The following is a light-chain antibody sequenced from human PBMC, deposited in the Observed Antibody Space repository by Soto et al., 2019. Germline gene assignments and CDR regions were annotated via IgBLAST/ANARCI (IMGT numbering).Light chain of an antibody. Sequence: EIVMTQSPATLSVSPGERATLSCRASQSVRGNLAWYQQKPGQSPRLLIFGASTRATGVPDRFSGSGSGAEFILTISRLQSEDFAIYYCQHYDDWPRTFGLGTKVEVK. CDR2: GAS. J-gene: IGKJ1*01. V-gene: IGKV3-15*01. CDR1: QSVRGN. CDR3: QHYDDWPRT.